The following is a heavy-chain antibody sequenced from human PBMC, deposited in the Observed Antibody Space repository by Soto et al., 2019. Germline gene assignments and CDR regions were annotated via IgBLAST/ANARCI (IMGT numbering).Heavy chain of an antibody. Sequence: GGSLRLSCAASGSTSSDYAMRWVRRAPGKGLEWVSGISDSGGSTYYAGSVKGRFTISRDDSKSTLYLQMNSLRADDTAVYYCAKDWHVMDVAGHDYYYGVDVWGQGTTVTVSS. CDR3: AKDWHVMDVAGHDYYYGVDV. J-gene: IGHJ6*02. V-gene: IGHV3-23*01. D-gene: IGHD6-19*01. CDR2: ISDSGGST. CDR1: GSTSSDYA.